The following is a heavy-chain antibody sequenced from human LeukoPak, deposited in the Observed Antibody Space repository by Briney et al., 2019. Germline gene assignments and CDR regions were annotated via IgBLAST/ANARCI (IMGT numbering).Heavy chain of an antibody. CDR3: TTDRAVGATKDY. Sequence: GGSLRLSCAASGFTFSSYWMSWVRQAPGKGLEWVGRIKSKTDGGSTDYAAPVKGRFTISRDDSKNTLYLQMNSLKTEDTAVYYCTTDRAVGATKDYWGQGTLVTVSS. CDR1: GFTFSSYW. D-gene: IGHD1-26*01. CDR2: IKSKTDGGST. V-gene: IGHV3-15*01. J-gene: IGHJ4*02.